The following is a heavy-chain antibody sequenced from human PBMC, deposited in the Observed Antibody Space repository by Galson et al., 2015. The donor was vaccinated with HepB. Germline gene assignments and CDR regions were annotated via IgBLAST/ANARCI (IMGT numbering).Heavy chain of an antibody. Sequence: PALVKTTQTLTLTCTFSGFSLNIKGMCVNWIRQPPGKALEWLALIDWNDDKYYSTSLKTRLTISKDSSKNQVVLTMTNVDPVDTATYYCARTSKFSSGWYHYYSMDVWGQGTTVTVSS. CDR2: IDWNDDK. CDR3: ARTSKFSSGWYHYYSMDV. CDR1: GFSLNIKGMC. V-gene: IGHV2-70*01. J-gene: IGHJ6*02. D-gene: IGHD6-19*01.